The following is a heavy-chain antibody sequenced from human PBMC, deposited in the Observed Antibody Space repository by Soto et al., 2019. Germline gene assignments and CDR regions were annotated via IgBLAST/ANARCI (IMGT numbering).Heavy chain of an antibody. Sequence: SETLSLTCTVSSAPVSSATYTWGWIRQPPGKGLEWVASVYYGGRSYYNPSLNSRVTISVDTSKNQFSLKLSSVTAADTAVYYCARGPGLRHRFDYWGQGTLVTVSS. CDR1: SAPVSSATYT. CDR2: VYYGGRS. J-gene: IGHJ4*02. CDR3: ARGPGLRHRFDY. D-gene: IGHD5-18*01. V-gene: IGHV4-39*07.